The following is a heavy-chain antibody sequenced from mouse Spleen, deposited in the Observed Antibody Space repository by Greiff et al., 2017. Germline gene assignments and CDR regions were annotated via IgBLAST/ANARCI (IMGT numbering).Heavy chain of an antibody. CDR1: GYTFTSYW. Sequence: QVQLQQPGAELVKPGASVKMSCKASGYTFTSYWITWVKQRPGQGLEWIGDIYPGSGSTNYNEKFKSKATLTVDTSSSTAYMQLSSLTSEDSAVYYCARQRDSNYYYYAMDYWGQGTSVTVSS. D-gene: IGHD2-5*01. J-gene: IGHJ4*01. CDR2: IYPGSGST. V-gene: IGHV1-55*01. CDR3: ARQRDSNYYYYAMDY.